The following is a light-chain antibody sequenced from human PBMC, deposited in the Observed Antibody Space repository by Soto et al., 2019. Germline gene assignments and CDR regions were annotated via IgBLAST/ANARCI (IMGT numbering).Light chain of an antibody. V-gene: IGKV4-1*01. CDR2: WAS. CDR1: QTILYNSNNKNF. CDR3: QQYYTTPYT. Sequence: DIVMTQSPDSLAVSLGERATINCKSSQTILYNSNNKNFLAWYQQKPRQPPKLLISWASTRESGVPDRFSGSGSGADFTLTISSLQAEDVAVYYCQQYYTTPYTFGQGTKLEIK. J-gene: IGKJ2*01.